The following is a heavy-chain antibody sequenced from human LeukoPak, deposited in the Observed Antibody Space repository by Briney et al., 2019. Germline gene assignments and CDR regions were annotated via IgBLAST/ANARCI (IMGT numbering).Heavy chain of an antibody. Sequence: GGSLRLSCAAPGFSFYGYAIHWVRQAPGKGLEWVSLISGDGGSTFYADSVKGRFTISRDNSKNSLYLHMISLRTEADASYYYGRASDSSGGYDSWGQGTLVTVSS. CDR3: GRASDSSGGYDS. CDR2: ISGDGGST. J-gene: IGHJ5*01. V-gene: IGHV3-43*02. CDR1: GFSFYGYA. D-gene: IGHD3-22*01.